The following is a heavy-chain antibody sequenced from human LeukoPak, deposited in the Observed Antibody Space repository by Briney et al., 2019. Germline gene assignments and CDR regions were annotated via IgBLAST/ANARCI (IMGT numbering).Heavy chain of an antibody. V-gene: IGHV3-48*03. J-gene: IGHJ6*04. CDR1: GFTFSSYE. Sequence: GGSLRLSCAASGFTFSSYEMNWVRQAPGKELEWVSYISSSGSTIYYADSVKGRFTISRDNAKNSLYLQMNSLRAEDTAVYYCARDYYLGPMVRGVFYYYGMDVWGKGTTVTVSS. CDR3: ARDYYLGPMVRGVFYYYGMDV. D-gene: IGHD3-10*01. CDR2: ISSSGSTI.